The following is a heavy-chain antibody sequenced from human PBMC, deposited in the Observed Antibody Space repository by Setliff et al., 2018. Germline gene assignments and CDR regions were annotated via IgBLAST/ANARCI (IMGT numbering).Heavy chain of an antibody. V-gene: IGHV4-39*01. CDR3: AGARKLDYYYYMDA. CDR1: GGSISSSSYY. J-gene: IGHJ6*03. CDR2: MYYSGST. Sequence: SETLSLTCTVSGGSISSSSYYWGWIRQPPGKGLEWIGSMYYSGSTSYNPSLKSRVTISVDTSKNQFSLKVSSVTAADTAVYYCAGARKLDYYYYMDAWGKGTTVTVSS.